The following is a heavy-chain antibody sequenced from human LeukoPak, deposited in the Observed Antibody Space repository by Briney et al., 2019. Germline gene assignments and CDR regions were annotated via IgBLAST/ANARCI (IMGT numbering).Heavy chain of an antibody. D-gene: IGHD2-15*01. J-gene: IGHJ4*02. CDR2: ISYDGTNK. CDR1: ELTYSSYA. V-gene: IGHV3-30-3*01. Sequence: PGGSLRLSCAASELTYSSYAINWVRQAPGKGLEWVAVISYDGTNKYYADSVRGRFTISRDNSKNTLYLQMNSLRAEDTAMYYCARDRTRDCSGGGCYRHYFDYWGQGTLVTVSS. CDR3: ARDRTRDCSGGGCYRHYFDY.